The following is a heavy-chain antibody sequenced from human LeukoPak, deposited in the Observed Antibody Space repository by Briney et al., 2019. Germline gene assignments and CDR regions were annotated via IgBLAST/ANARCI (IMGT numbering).Heavy chain of an antibody. D-gene: IGHD3-10*01. J-gene: IGHJ3*02. Sequence: PSETLSLTCTVSGYSITSAYYWGWIRQPPGKGLEWIGSFFLKGSTYYNPSLKGRVTISVDTSKNQFSLKLNSVTAADTAVYYCAKSNGYGLVDIWGQGTMVTVSS. CDR1: GYSITSAYY. CDR3: AKSNGYGLVDI. CDR2: FFLKGST. V-gene: IGHV4-38-2*02.